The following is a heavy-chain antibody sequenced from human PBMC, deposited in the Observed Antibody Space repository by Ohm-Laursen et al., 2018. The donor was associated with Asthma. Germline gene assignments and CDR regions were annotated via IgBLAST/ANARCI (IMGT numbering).Heavy chain of an antibody. D-gene: IGHD3-22*01. J-gene: IGHJ4*02. CDR1: GDSISSGNNY. V-gene: IGHV4-31*03. CDR2: IYYSGIT. CDR3: ARGTFYYESTGYYFFDH. Sequence: TLSLTCTVSGDSISSGNNYWSWIRQHPGKGLGWIGYIYYSGITYSNPSLRSRVSISVDTSKNQFSLNLTPVTAADTAVYYCARGTFYYESTGYYFFDHWGQGALVTVSS.